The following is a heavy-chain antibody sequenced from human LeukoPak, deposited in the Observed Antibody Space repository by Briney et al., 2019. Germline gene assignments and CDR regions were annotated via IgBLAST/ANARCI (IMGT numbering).Heavy chain of an antibody. CDR3: ARHPPRRGLQRSLSWFDP. CDR2: INHSGST. J-gene: IGHJ5*02. Sequence: SETLSLTCTVSGGSISSSSYYWSWIRQPPGKGLEWIGEINHSGSTNYNPSLKSRVTISVDTSKNQFSLKLSSVTAADTAVYYCARHPPRRGLQRSLSWFDPWGQGTLVTVSS. D-gene: IGHD5-24*01. V-gene: IGHV4-39*01. CDR1: GGSISSSSYY.